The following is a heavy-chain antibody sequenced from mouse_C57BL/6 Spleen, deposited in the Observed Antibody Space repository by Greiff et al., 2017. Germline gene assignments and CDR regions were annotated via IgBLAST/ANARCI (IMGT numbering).Heavy chain of an antibody. V-gene: IGHV1-80*01. CDR1: GYAFSSYW. D-gene: IGHD1-1*01. J-gene: IGHJ1*03. CDR3: ARYPPDYYSSSYWYFEV. CDR2: IYPGDGDT. Sequence: VNVVESGAELVKPGASVKISCKASGYAFSSYWLNWVKQRPGKGLEWIGQIYPGDGDTNYNGKFKGKATLTADKSSSTAYMQLSSLTSEDSAVYFCARYPPDYYSSSYWYFEVWGTGTTVTVSS.